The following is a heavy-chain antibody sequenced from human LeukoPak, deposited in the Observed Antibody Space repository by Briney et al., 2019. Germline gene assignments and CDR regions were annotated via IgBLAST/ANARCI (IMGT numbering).Heavy chain of an antibody. CDR2: IYHSGST. J-gene: IGHJ3*02. CDR1: GGSISSGGYS. V-gene: IGHV4-30-2*01. D-gene: IGHD3-10*01. Sequence: PSETLSLTCAVSGGSISSGGYSWRWLRQPPGTGLEWVGYIYHSGSTYYNPSLKSRVTISVDRSKNQFSLKLSSVTAADTAVYYCARASGRFNAFDIWGQGTMVTVSS. CDR3: ARASGRFNAFDI.